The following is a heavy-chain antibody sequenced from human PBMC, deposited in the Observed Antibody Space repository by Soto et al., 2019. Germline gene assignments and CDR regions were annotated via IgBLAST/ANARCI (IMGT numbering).Heavy chain of an antibody. Sequence: PSETLSLTCAVSGGSISSGGYSWSWIRQPPGKGLEWIGYIYHSGSTYYNPSLKSRVTISVDRSKNQFSLKLSSVTAADTAVYYCARGLSYPLVAAPYFDYWGQGTLVTVSS. CDR2: IYHSGST. CDR3: ARGLSYPLVAAPYFDY. D-gene: IGHD2-15*01. J-gene: IGHJ4*02. V-gene: IGHV4-30-2*01. CDR1: GGSISSGGYS.